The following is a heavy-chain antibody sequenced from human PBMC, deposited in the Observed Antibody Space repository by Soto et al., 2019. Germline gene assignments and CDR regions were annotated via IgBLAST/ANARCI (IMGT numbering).Heavy chain of an antibody. Sequence: GGSLRLSCAASGFTFSSHSMNWVRQAPGKGLEWVASIYRSSVFRFGPNEFYADSVRGRFIISRDNTNNLVSLQMDSLRVEDTAVYYCAREFSSLLPLDYWGQGTLVTVSS. CDR2: IYRSSVFRFGPNE. CDR3: AREFSSLLPLDY. V-gene: IGHV3-21*01. CDR1: GFTFSSHS. J-gene: IGHJ4*02.